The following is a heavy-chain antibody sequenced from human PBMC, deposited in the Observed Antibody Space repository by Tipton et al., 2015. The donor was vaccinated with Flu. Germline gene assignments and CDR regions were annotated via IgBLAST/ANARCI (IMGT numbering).Heavy chain of an antibody. CDR2: IYYSGST. CDR3: AREVVVPAAIGINWFDP. CDR1: GGSISSYY. V-gene: IGHV4-59*01. D-gene: IGHD2-2*01. J-gene: IGHJ5*02. Sequence: TLSLTCTVSGGSISSYYWSWIRQPPGKGLEWIGYIYYSGSTNYNPSLKSRVTISVDTSKNQFPLKLSSVTAADTAVYYCAREVVVPAAIGINWFDPWGQGTLVTVSS.